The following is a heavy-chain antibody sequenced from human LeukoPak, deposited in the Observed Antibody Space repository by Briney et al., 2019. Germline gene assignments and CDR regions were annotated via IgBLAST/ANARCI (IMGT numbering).Heavy chain of an antibody. V-gene: IGHV1-46*01. Sequence: ASVKVSCKASGYTFTSYYMHWVRQAPGQGLEWMGIINPSGGTTSYAQKFQGRVTMTRDMSTSTVYMELSSLRSEDTAVYYCASIAAAGTYAFDIWGQGTMVTVSS. CDR2: INPSGGTT. CDR3: ASIAAAGTYAFDI. CDR1: GYTFTSYY. J-gene: IGHJ3*02. D-gene: IGHD6-13*01.